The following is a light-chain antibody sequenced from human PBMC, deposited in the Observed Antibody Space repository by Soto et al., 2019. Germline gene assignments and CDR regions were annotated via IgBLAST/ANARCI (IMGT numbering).Light chain of an antibody. J-gene: IGKJ3*01. CDR3: QHVYSMPIT. V-gene: IGKV1-39*01. CDR2: STS. CDR1: QSIDTY. Sequence: DIQMTQSPSSLSASVGDRVNITCRASQSIDTYLNWYQQRPGQAPSLLIYSTSTLQSGVPSRFRGSGSGTGFTLTISSLQPEDFATYFCQHVYSMPITFGPGTKVDLE.